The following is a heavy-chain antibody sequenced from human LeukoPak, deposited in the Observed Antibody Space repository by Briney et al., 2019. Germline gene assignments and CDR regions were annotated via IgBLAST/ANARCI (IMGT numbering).Heavy chain of an antibody. CDR3: ARVRQQLVPAYFDY. J-gene: IGHJ4*02. Sequence: PSETLSLTCAVYGGSFSGYYWSWIRQPPGKGLEWIGEINHSGSTNYNPSLKSRVTMSVDTSKNQFSLKLSSVTAADTAVYYCARVRQQLVPAYFDYWGQGTLVTVSS. D-gene: IGHD6-13*01. V-gene: IGHV4-34*01. CDR2: INHSGST. CDR1: GGSFSGYY.